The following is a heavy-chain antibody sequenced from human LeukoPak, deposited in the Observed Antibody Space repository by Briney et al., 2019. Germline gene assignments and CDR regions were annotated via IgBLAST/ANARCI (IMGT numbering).Heavy chain of an antibody. CDR3: ARGPGVPLHEIVVVPAALYFYFDY. CDR1: GYTFTSYD. V-gene: IGHV1-2*02. CDR2: INPNSGGT. D-gene: IGHD2-2*01. Sequence: ASVKVSCKASGYTFTSYDINWVRQAPGQGLEWMGWINPNSGGTNYAQKFQGRVTMTRDTSISTAYMELSRLRSDDTAVYYCARGPGVPLHEIVVVPAALYFYFDYWGQGTLVTVSS. J-gene: IGHJ4*02.